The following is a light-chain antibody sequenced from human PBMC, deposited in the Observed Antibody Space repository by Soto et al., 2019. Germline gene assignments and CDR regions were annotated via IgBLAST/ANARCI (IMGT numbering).Light chain of an antibody. V-gene: IGKV3-20*01. CDR1: QSVSSNY. CDR2: GVS. Sequence: EIVLTQSPGTLSLSPRERATLSCRASQSVSSNYLAWYQHRPGQAPRLLIYGVSNRAPGIPDRFSGSGSGTHFTLTISSLQSEDFAVYYCQQYNNWPPWTVGQGTKVEIK. CDR3: QQYNNWPPWT. J-gene: IGKJ1*01.